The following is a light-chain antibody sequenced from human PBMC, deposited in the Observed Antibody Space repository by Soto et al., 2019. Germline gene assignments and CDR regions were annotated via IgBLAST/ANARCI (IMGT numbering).Light chain of an antibody. CDR2: GAS. J-gene: IGKJ5*01. CDR3: QQYNNWPPIT. V-gene: IGKV3-15*01. CDR1: QSISRS. Sequence: IVLTQSRAILSVSPGERATLSCRASQSISRSLTWYQQKPGQAPRLLIYGASSRATAIPARFSGSGSGTEFTLTISSLHSEDFAVYYCQQYNNWPPITFGQGTRPEIK.